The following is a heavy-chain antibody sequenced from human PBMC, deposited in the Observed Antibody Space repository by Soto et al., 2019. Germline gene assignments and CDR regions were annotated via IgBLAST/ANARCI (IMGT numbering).Heavy chain of an antibody. J-gene: IGHJ4*02. CDR2: ISSSSTYI. D-gene: IGHD3-10*01. CDR3: ARRDMVRGVSPRVDN. CDR1: GFTLRSYS. V-gene: IGHV3-21*01. Sequence: EVQLVESGGGLVKPGGSLRLSCAASGFTLRSYSMNWVRQAPGKGLEWVSSISSSSTYIFYTDSVKGRFTIARDNAENSLFLQMNSLRAEDTAVYYCARRDMVRGVSPRVDNWGQGTLVIVSS.